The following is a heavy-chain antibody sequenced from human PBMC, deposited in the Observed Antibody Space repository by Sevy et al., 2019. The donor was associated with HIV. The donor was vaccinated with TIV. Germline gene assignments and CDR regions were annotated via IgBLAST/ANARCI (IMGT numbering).Heavy chain of an antibody. D-gene: IGHD3-22*01. CDR2: IIPIFGTA. Sequence: ASVTVSCKASGGTFSSYAISWVRQAPGQGLEWMGGIIPIFGTANYAQKFQGRVTITADESTSTAYMELSSLRSEDTAVYYCVRGSDYYDSSGYSDYWGQGTLVTVSS. CDR3: VRGSDYYDSSGYSDY. V-gene: IGHV1-69*13. J-gene: IGHJ4*02. CDR1: GGTFSSYA.